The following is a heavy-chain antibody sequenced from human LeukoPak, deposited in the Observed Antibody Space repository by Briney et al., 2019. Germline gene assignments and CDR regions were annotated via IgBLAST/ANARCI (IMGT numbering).Heavy chain of an antibody. Sequence: KPSETLSLTCVVSGDFISPYYWNWIRQSPGKGLEWIGYIYYSGDTNYNPSLKSRVTMSVDTSKNQFSLRLSSVTAADTAVYYCARSQQLIRTFDSWGQGTLVAVSS. CDR2: IYYSGDT. J-gene: IGHJ4*02. CDR1: GDFISPYY. V-gene: IGHV4-59*01. D-gene: IGHD6-13*01. CDR3: ARSQQLIRTFDS.